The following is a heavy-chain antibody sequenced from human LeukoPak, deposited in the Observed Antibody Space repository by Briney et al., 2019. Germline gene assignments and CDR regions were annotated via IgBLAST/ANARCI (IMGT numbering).Heavy chain of an antibody. Sequence: SVKVSCKASGGTFSSYAISWVRQAPGQGLEWMGRIIPILGIANYAQKFQGRVTITADKSTSTAYMELSSLRSEDTAVYYCARGYDSSGYYFSYWGQGTLVTVSS. J-gene: IGHJ4*02. CDR1: GGTFSSYA. V-gene: IGHV1-69*04. CDR2: IIPILGIA. CDR3: ARGYDSSGYYFSY. D-gene: IGHD3-22*01.